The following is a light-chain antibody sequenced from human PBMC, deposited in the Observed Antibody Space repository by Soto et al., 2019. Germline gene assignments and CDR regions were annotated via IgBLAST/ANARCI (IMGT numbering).Light chain of an antibody. J-gene: IGKJ3*01. Sequence: EIVMTQSPATLSVSPGERATLSCRASQAVSSNLAWYQQKPGQAPRLLIYGASTRATGIPARFSGSGSGTEFTLTISSLLSEDFAVYYCQQYKDWSPFTFGPGTRVDIK. CDR3: QQYKDWSPFT. CDR1: QAVSSN. CDR2: GAS. V-gene: IGKV3-15*01.